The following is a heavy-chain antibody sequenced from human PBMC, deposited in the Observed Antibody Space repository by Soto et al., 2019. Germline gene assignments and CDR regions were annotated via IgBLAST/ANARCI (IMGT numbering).Heavy chain of an antibody. J-gene: IGHJ4*02. D-gene: IGHD3-22*01. CDR2: ISYDGSNK. CDR1: GFTFSSYA. CDR3: AREPYDSSGYYDY. Sequence: GGSLRLSCAASGFTFSSYAMHWVRQAPGKGLEWVAVISYDGSNKYYADSVKGRFTISRDNSKNTLYLQMNSLRAEDTAVYYCAREPYDSSGYYDYWGQGPLVTVSS. V-gene: IGHV3-30-3*01.